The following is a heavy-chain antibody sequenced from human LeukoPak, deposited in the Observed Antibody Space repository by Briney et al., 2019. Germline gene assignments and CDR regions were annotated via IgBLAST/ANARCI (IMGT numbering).Heavy chain of an antibody. CDR3: ARGVPHWFDP. CDR1: GGSISSGGYY. J-gene: IGHJ5*02. CDR2: IYYSGST. V-gene: IGHV4-31*03. Sequence: SETLSLTCTVSGGSISSGGYYWSWIRQHPGKGLEWIGYIYYSGSTYYNPSLKSRVTISVDTSKSQFSLKLSSVTAADTAVYYCARGVPHWFDPWGQGTLVTVSS.